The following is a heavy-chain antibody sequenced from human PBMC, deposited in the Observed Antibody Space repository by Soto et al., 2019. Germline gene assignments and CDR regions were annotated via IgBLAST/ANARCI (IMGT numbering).Heavy chain of an antibody. V-gene: IGHV3-48*02. Sequence: EVQLVVSGGGLVQSGGSLRLSCAASGFTFSPYGMNWVRQAPGKGLEWVSYISGSSTSIYYADSVKGRFTISRDNAKNSLYLQMTSLREEDTAVYYCTTANWHLDHWGQGALVTVSS. CDR2: ISGSSTSI. CDR1: GFTFSPYG. J-gene: IGHJ4*02. CDR3: TTANWHLDH.